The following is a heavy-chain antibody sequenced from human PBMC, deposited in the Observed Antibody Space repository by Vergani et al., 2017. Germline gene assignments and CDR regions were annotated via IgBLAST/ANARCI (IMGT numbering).Heavy chain of an antibody. V-gene: IGHV4-39*07. CDR3: ARDASYYFDY. CDR1: GGSIGSSSYY. CDR2: IYYSGST. D-gene: IGHD6-6*01. J-gene: IGHJ4*02. Sequence: QLQLQESGPGLVKPSETLSLTCTVSGGSIGSSSYYWGWIRQPPGKGLEWIGSIYYSGSTYYNPSLKSRVTISVDTSKNQFSLKLSSVTAADTAVYYCARDASYYFDYWGQGTLVTVSS.